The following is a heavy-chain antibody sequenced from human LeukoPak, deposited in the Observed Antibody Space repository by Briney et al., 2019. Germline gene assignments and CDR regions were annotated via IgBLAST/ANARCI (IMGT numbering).Heavy chain of an antibody. CDR2: ISAYNGNT. V-gene: IGHV1-18*01. J-gene: IGHJ4*02. CDR3: ARDLYTMVRGVTSPIPFDY. Sequence: ASVKVSCKASVYTFTGYGISWVRQAPGQGLEWMGWISAYNGNTNYAQKLQGRVTMTTDTSTSTAYMELRSLRSDDTAVYYCARDLYTMVRGVTSPIPFDYWGQGTLVTVSS. D-gene: IGHD3-10*01. CDR1: VYTFTGYG.